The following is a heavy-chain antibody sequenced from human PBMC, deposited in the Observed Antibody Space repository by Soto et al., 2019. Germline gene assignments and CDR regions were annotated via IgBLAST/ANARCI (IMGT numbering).Heavy chain of an antibody. D-gene: IGHD4-17*01. CDR2: ISGSGGST. CDR1: GLTFSSYA. CDR3: AHPRGYGVFDAYDI. Sequence: GGSLRLSCVASGLTFSSYAMSWVRQAPGKGLEWVSAISGSGGSTYYADSVKGRFTISRDNSKNTLYLQMNSLRAEDTAVYYCAHPRGYGVFDAYDIWGQGTMVTVSS. J-gene: IGHJ3*02. V-gene: IGHV3-23*01.